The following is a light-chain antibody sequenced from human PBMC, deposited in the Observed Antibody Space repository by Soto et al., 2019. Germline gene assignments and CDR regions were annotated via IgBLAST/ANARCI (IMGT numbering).Light chain of an antibody. CDR3: GAWDSSLNGGV. CDR2: DNN. Sequence: QSVLTQPPSASGTPGQRVTISCSGGSYNIGKNLVYWYQQRPGTAPKLLIYDNNKRPSGIPDRFSGSKSGTSATLGITGLQTGDEADYYCGAWDSSLNGGVFGGGTKVTVL. CDR1: SYNIGKNL. J-gene: IGLJ2*01. V-gene: IGLV1-51*01.